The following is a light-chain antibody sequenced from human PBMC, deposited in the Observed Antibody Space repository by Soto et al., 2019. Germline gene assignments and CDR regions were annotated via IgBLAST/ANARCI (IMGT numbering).Light chain of an antibody. J-gene: IGKJ1*01. CDR3: QQRSNWPPTWT. CDR1: QSVSSN. Sequence: EIVMTQSPATLSVSPGERATLSCRASQSVSSNLAWYQQKPGQAPRHLIYDASNRATGIPARFSGSGSGTDFTLTISSLEPEDFAVYYCQQRSNWPPTWTFGQGTKVDIK. V-gene: IGKV3-11*01. CDR2: DAS.